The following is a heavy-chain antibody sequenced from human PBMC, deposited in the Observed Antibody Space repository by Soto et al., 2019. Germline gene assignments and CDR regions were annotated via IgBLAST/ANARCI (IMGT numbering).Heavy chain of an antibody. CDR2: IYSGGST. V-gene: IGHV3-53*01. Sequence: GGSLRLSCAASGFTVSSNYMSWVRQAPGKGPEWVSVIYSGGSTYYADSVKGRFTISRDNSKNTLYLQMNSLRAEDTAVYYCARGYSYGYGKSYGMDVWGQGTTVTVSS. J-gene: IGHJ6*02. D-gene: IGHD5-18*01. CDR3: ARGYSYGYGKSYGMDV. CDR1: GFTVSSNY.